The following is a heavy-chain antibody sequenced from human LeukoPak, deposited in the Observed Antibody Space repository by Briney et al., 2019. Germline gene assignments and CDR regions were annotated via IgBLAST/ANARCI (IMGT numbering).Heavy chain of an antibody. CDR2: IIPIFGTA. CDR1: GGTLSSYA. Sequence: ASVKVSCKASGGTLSSYAISWVRQAPGQGLEWMGGIIPIFGTANYAQKFQGRVTITADESTSTAYMELSSLRSEDTAVYYCARDPKGDYVWAYYFDYWGQGTLVTVSS. V-gene: IGHV1-69*13. D-gene: IGHD3-16*01. J-gene: IGHJ4*02. CDR3: ARDPKGDYVWAYYFDY.